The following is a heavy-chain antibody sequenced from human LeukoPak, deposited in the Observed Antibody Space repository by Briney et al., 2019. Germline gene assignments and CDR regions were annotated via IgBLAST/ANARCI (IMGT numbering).Heavy chain of an antibody. Sequence: RASMKVSCKASGYTFTGYYMHWVRQTPGQGLEWMGWINPSGGSTNYAQKFQGRVTMTRDMSTNTVYMQLSSLRSEDTAVYYCAREAVTISALVRTQTTKRPHRFDPWGQGTLVTVSS. CDR2: INPSGGST. J-gene: IGHJ5*02. V-gene: IGHV1-46*01. CDR1: GYTFTGYY. D-gene: IGHD3-3*01. CDR3: AREAVTISALVRTQTTKRPHRFDP.